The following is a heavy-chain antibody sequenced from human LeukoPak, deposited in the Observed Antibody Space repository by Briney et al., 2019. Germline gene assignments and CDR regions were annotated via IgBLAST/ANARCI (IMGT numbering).Heavy chain of an antibody. CDR1: GYTLTELS. V-gene: IGHV1-24*01. D-gene: IGHD5-24*01. Sequence: ASVKVSCKVSGYTLTELSMHWVRQTPGKGLEWMGGFDSEDGEIIYAQKFQGRVIMTEDTSTDTAHMELSSLRSEDTAVYYCATDRSDGYNPRPFDYWGQGTLVTVSS. CDR2: FDSEDGEI. J-gene: IGHJ4*02. CDR3: ATDRSDGYNPRPFDY.